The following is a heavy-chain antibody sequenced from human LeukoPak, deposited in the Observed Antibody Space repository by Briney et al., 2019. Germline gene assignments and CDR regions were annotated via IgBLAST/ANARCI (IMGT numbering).Heavy chain of an antibody. D-gene: IGHD3-22*01. CDR1: GGTFNSYA. Sequence: SVKVSCKASGGTFNSYAISWVRQAPGQGLEWMGRIIPIFGAANYAQRFQGRVSITTDESTRTAYMQLSSLRSEDTAVYYCARGFYYDSSGYNYGGFDSWGQGTMVTVSS. CDR2: IIPIFGAA. V-gene: IGHV1-69*05. J-gene: IGHJ3*02. CDR3: ARGFYYDSSGYNYGGFDS.